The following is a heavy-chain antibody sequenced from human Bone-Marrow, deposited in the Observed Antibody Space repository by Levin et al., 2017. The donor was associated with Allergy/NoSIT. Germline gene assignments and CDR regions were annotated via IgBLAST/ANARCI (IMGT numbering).Heavy chain of an antibody. D-gene: IGHD2-2*02. V-gene: IGHV4-34*01. CDR3: ATTVEGYCSSTSCYIIAYIEN. CDR1: GGSFSGYY. J-gene: IGHJ4*02. CDR2: INHSGST. Sequence: SETLSLTCAVYGGSFSGYYWSWIRQPPGKGLEWIGEINHSGSTNYNPSLKSRVTISVDTSKNQFSLKLSSVTAADTAVYYCATTVEGYCSSTSCYIIAYIENRGKGNLVTVSS.